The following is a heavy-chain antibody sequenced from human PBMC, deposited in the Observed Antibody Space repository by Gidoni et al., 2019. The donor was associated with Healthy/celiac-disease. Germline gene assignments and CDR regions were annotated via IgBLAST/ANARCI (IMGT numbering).Heavy chain of an antibody. CDR1: GGSFSGYY. CDR2: INNSGST. D-gene: IGHD3-22*01. CDR3: ARVGGITMNY. V-gene: IGHV4-34*01. J-gene: IGHJ4*02. Sequence: QVQLQQWGAGLLKPSETLSLTCHVYGGSFSGYYWSWIRQPPGQGLERIGEINNSGSTNYNPSRKSRVTIAVDTSKNQFSLKLSSVTAADTAVYYCARVGGITMNYWGQGTLVTVSS.